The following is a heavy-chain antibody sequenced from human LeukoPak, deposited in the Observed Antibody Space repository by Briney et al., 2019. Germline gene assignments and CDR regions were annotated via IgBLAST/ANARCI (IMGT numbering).Heavy chain of an antibody. V-gene: IGHV3-23*01. CDR2: ISGSGGST. D-gene: IGHD3-22*01. CDR1: GFTVSSNY. J-gene: IGHJ4*02. Sequence: GGSLRLSCAASGFTVSSNYMSWVRQAPGKRLEWVSAISGSGGSTYYADSVKGRFTISRDNSKNTLYLQMNSLRAEDTAVYYCAKRLKIVGYGSSGYHDYWGQGTLVTVSS. CDR3: AKRLKIVGYGSSGYHDY.